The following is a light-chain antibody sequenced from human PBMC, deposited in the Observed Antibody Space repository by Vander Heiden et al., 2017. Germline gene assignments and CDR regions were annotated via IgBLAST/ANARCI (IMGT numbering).Light chain of an antibody. CDR2: AAS. CDR3: QQSYSTLPT. J-gene: IGKJ1*01. Sequence: DIQMTQSPSSLSASVGDRVTITCRASQSISSYLNWYQQKPGKAPKLLIYAASSLQSGVPSRFSASGSGTDFTLTISRLQPEDFATYYCQQSYSTLPTFGQGTKVEIK. V-gene: IGKV1-39*01. CDR1: QSISSY.